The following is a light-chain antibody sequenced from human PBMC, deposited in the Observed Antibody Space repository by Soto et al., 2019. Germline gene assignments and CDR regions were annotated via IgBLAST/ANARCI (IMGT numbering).Light chain of an antibody. CDR3: AAWDDSLSANWV. CDR1: SSNIGSNY. Sequence: QSVLTQPPSASGTPGQRVTISCSGSSSNIGSNYVYWYQQLPGTAPKLLIYSNNQRPSGVPDRFSGSKSGTSASLAISGLRSEDEADYYCAAWDDSLSANWVFGGGIKLTVL. V-gene: IGLV1-47*02. J-gene: IGLJ3*02. CDR2: SNN.